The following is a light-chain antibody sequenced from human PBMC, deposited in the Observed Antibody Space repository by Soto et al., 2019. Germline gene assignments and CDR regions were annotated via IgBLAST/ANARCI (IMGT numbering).Light chain of an antibody. Sequence: QSVLTQPPSVSGAPGQRVTISCTGSSSNIGAGYDVHWYQQLPGTAPKLLIYGNSNRPSGVPDRFSGSKSGTSASLAITGLPAEDEADYYCQSYDSSLSGLVFGRGTKLIVL. CDR3: QSYDSSLSGLV. V-gene: IGLV1-40*01. CDR2: GNS. CDR1: SSNIGAGYD. J-gene: IGLJ2*01.